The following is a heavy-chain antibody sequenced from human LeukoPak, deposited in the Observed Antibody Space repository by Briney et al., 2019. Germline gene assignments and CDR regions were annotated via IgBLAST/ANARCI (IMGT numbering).Heavy chain of an antibody. V-gene: IGHV3-48*03. CDR1: GFTFSRYE. D-gene: IGHD1-26*01. J-gene: IGHJ6*03. CDR2: ISSSGSTI. Sequence: HPGGSLRLSCAASGFTFSRYEMNWVRQAPGKGLEWVSYISSSGSTIYYADSVKGRFTISRDNAKNSLYLQTNSLRAEDTAVYYCARDPYSGAYGNTYYYYMDVWGKGTTVTISS. CDR3: ARDPYSGAYGNTYYYYMDV.